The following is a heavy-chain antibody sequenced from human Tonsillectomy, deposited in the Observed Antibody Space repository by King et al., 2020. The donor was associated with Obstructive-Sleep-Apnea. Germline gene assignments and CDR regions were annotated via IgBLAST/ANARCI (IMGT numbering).Heavy chain of an antibody. CDR3: ARRLPPYDYVWGFDY. D-gene: IGHD3-16*01. V-gene: IGHV4-34*01. CDR2: INHSGST. CDR1: GGSFSGYY. Sequence: VQLQQWGAGLLKPSETLSLTCAVYGGSFSGYYWSWIRQPPGKGLEWIGEINHSGSTNYNPSLKSRVTISVDTSKNQFSLKLSSVTAADTAVYYCARRLPPYDYVWGFDYWGQGTLVTVSS. J-gene: IGHJ4*02.